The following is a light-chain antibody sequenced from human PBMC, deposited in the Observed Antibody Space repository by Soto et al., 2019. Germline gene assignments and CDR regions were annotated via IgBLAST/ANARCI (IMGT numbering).Light chain of an antibody. CDR2: GAS. CDR1: QSISSN. J-gene: IGKJ2*01. CDR3: QQYNKWPPYT. V-gene: IGKV3-15*01. Sequence: EIVMTQSPANLSVSPEERATLSCRASQSISSNLAWYQQKPGQGPRLLIYGASTRATGIPARFSGSGSGTEFTLTISSLQSEDFAVYYCQQYNKWPPYTFGQGTKLEIK.